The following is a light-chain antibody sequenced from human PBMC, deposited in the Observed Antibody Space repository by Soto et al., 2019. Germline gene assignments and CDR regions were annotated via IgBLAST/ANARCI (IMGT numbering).Light chain of an antibody. CDR2: GAS. CDR1: QTVTSSY. CDR3: QQYGTSPIT. V-gene: IGKV3-20*01. J-gene: IGKJ5*01. Sequence: EIVLTQSPGTLSLSPGERATLSCRASQTVTSSYLAWYQQKPGQAPRLLIYGASSRATGIPDRFSGSGSGTDFTLTISRLEPEDFAVYYCQQYGTSPITFGQGTRLEIK.